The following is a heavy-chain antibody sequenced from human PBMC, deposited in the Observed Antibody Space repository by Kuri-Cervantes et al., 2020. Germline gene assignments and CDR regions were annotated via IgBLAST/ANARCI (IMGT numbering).Heavy chain of an antibody. CDR1: GYTFTSYG. Sequence: ASVKVSCKASGYTFTSYGISWVRQAPGQGLEWMGWISAYNGNTNYAQKLQGRVTMTTDTSTSTAYMELRSLRSDDTAVYYCARATHREVVPAEDYWGQGTLVTVSS. D-gene: IGHD2-2*01. CDR3: ARATHREVVPAEDY. V-gene: IGHV1-18*01. CDR2: ISAYNGNT. J-gene: IGHJ4*02.